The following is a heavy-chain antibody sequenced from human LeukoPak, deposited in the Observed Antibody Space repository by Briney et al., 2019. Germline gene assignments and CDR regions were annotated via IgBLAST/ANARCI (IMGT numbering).Heavy chain of an antibody. D-gene: IGHD3-9*01. V-gene: IGHV1-2*02. J-gene: IGHJ6*02. CDR3: ARAPPNYDILTGPSYYYYGMDV. CDR1: GYAFTGYY. Sequence: GASVKVSCKASGYAFTGYYMHWVRQAPGQGLEWMGWINPNNGGSNYAQKFQGRVTMTRDTSISTAYMELSRLRSDDTAVYYCARAPPNYDILTGPSYYYYGMDVWGQGTTVTVSS. CDR2: INPNNGGS.